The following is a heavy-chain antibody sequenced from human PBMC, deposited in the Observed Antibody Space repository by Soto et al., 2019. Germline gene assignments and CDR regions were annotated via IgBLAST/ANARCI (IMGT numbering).Heavy chain of an antibody. CDR3: ARAIAAGYYGMDV. J-gene: IGHJ6*02. D-gene: IGHD6-13*01. V-gene: IGHV1-3*01. CDR1: GYTFTGYA. Sequence: ASVKVSCKASGYTFTGYAMHWVRQAPGQRLEWMGWINAGNGNTNYAQKFQGRVTITADESTSTAYMELSSLRSEDTAVYYCARAIAAGYYGMDVWGQGTTVTVSS. CDR2: INAGNGNT.